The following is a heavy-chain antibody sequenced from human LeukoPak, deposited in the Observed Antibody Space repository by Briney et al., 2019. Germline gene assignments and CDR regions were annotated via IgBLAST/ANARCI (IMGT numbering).Heavy chain of an antibody. D-gene: IGHD6-6*01. CDR3: ARLISTSSSRFSDY. CDR1: GFTFSSYA. J-gene: IGHJ4*02. V-gene: IGHV3-23*01. CDR2: ISISGENT. Sequence: PGGSLRLSCAASGFTFSSYAMSWIRQAPGKGLEWVSAISISGENTYYADSVKGRFTISRDTSRNTLYLQMPSLMADDTAVYYCARLISTSSSRFSDYWGQGTLVTVSS.